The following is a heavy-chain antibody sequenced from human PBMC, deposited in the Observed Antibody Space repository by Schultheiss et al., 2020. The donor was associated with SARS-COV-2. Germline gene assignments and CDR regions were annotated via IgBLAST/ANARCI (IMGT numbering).Heavy chain of an antibody. CDR2: RSYDGSNK. V-gene: IGHV3-30*18. D-gene: IGHD2-8*02. CDR3: AQLVPGPSDV. CDR1: GFTFSTYS. Sequence: GESLKISCEASGFTFSTYSMNWVRQAPGKGLEWVAVRSYDGSNKYYADSVKGRFTISRDNSKNTLYLQMNSLRAEDTAVYYCAQLVPGPSDVWGKGTTVTVSS. J-gene: IGHJ6*04.